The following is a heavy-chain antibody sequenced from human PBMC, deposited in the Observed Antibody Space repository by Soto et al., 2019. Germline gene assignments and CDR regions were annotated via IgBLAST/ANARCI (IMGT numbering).Heavy chain of an antibody. V-gene: IGHV1-46*01. J-gene: IGHJ6*02. CDR2: INPSGGST. CDR1: GYTFTSYY. D-gene: IGHD4-17*01. Sequence: VASVKVSCKASGYTFTSYYMHWVRQAPGQGLEWMGIINPSGGSTSYAQKFQGRVTMTRDTSTSTVYMELSSLRSEDTAVYYCARDRTTVTTKVYYYGMDVWGQGTTVTVSS. CDR3: ARDRTTVTTKVYYYGMDV.